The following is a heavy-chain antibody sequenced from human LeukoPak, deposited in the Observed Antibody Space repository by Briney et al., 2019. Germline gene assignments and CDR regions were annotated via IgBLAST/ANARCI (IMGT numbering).Heavy chain of an antibody. Sequence: SETLSLTCTVSGGSISSYYWSRIRQPPGKGLEWIGYIYYSGTTNYDPSLKSRVTISVDTSKNQFSLKLSSVTAADTAVYYCARGVYIAAAQYGYWGQGTLVTVSS. J-gene: IGHJ4*02. CDR3: ARGVYIAAAQYGY. CDR1: GGSISSYY. D-gene: IGHD6-13*01. V-gene: IGHV4-59*01. CDR2: IYYSGTT.